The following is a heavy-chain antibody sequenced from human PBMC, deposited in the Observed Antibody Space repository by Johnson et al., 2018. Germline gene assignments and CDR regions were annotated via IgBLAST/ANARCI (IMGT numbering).Heavy chain of an antibody. CDR1: GDTVSSTSAT. J-gene: IGHJ4*02. D-gene: IGHD5-24*01. CDR2: TYYRSKWYN. V-gene: IGHV6-1*01. CDR3: ARTISRVPFDN. Sequence: QVQLQQSRPGLVKPSQTLSLTCVISGDTVSSTSATWTWIRQSPSRGLEWLGRTYYRSKWYNDYAISVKSRITINADPSKNHFSLQLKSVNPADTAVYYCARTISRVPFDNWGQGTLVTVSS.